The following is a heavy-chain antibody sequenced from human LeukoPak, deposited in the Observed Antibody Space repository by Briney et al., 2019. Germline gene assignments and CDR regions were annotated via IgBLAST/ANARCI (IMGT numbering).Heavy chain of an antibody. J-gene: IGHJ4*02. CDR2: INHSGNT. CDR1: GGSFSGYY. CDR3: ARGRYYDSSGYHTHYYFDY. Sequence: SETLSLTCAVYGGSFSGYYWSWIRQSPGKGLEWIGEINHSGNTTYKPSLRSRVTMSVDTSKNQFSLKLSSVTAADTAVYYCARGRYYDSSGYHTHYYFDYWGQGTLVTVSS. V-gene: IGHV4-34*01. D-gene: IGHD3-22*01.